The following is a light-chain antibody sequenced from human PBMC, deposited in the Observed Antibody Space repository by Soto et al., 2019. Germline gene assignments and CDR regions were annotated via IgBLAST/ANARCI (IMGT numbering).Light chain of an antibody. CDR3: QQAYGAPIT. CDR1: QSIDTY. CDR2: AAS. V-gene: IGKV1-39*01. J-gene: IGKJ5*01. Sequence: DIQMTQSPSSLSASVGARVTITCRASQSIDTYVNWYQQKPGKAPKFLIYAASTLQSGVPSRFSGSGSGTDFTLTIRSLQPEDFATYYCQQAYGAPITFGQGTRLEIK.